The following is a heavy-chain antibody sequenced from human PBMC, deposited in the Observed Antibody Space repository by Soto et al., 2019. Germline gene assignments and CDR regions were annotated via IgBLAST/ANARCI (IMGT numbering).Heavy chain of an antibody. CDR3: GKYSDYGDQRDRFDP. CDR1: GFTFSSYG. V-gene: IGHV3-30*18. Sequence: GGSLRLSCTASGFTFSSYGVHWVRQAPGKGLEWVAVISYHGVNKYYADSVNGRFTISRGNSKNMVFLQMNSLRVEDTAVYYCGKYSDYGDQRDRFDPWGQGTLVTVSS. J-gene: IGHJ5*02. CDR2: ISYHGVNK. D-gene: IGHD4-17*01.